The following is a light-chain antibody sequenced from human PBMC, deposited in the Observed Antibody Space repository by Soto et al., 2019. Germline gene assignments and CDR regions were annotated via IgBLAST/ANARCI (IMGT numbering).Light chain of an antibody. CDR3: QQYSNWPRT. J-gene: IGKJ1*01. CDR1: QSVSSG. V-gene: IGKV3-15*01. CDR2: GAS. Sequence: EIVMTQSPATLSVSPEESATLSCRASQSVSSGLGWYQQKPGQAPRLLIYGASTRATGIPGRFSGSGSGTEFTLTISSLQSEDFAVYYCQQYSNWPRTFGQGTKVDIK.